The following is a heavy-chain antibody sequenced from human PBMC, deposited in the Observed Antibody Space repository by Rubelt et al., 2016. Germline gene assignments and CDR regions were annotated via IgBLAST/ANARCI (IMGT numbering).Heavy chain of an antibody. CDR1: GFTFSNYS. V-gene: IGHV3-30*03. Sequence: QVQLVESGGGVVQPGRSLRLSCAASGFTFSNYSMNWVRQAPGKGLEWVTVISYDGNNKYYADSVKGRFTISRDNSKDTLYLQMSGLRAEDTAVYYCARDSDYWGQGTLVTVSS. J-gene: IGHJ4*02. CDR3: ARDSDY. CDR2: ISYDGNNK.